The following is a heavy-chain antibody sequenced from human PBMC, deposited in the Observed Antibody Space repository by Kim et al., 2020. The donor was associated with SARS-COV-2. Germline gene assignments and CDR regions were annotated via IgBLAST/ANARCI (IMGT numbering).Heavy chain of an antibody. CDR1: GGSFSGYY. J-gene: IGHJ4*02. V-gene: IGHV4-34*01. CDR2: INHSGST. D-gene: IGHD2-2*01. CDR3: ATTTSHFFDY. Sequence: SETLSLTCAVYGGSFSGYYWSWIRQPPGKGLEWIGEINHSGSTNYNPSLKSRVTISVDTSKNQFSLKLSSVTAADTAVYYCATTTSHFFDYWGQGTLVTVSS.